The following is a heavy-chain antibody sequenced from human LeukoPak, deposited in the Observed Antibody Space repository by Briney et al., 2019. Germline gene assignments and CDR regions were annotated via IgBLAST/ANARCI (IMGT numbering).Heavy chain of an antibody. J-gene: IGHJ5*02. V-gene: IGHV6-1*01. CDR2: TYYRSKWFN. CDR3: ASSPYSSYDIRFDP. Sequence: SQTLSLTCAISGDSVSSNSASWSWIRQSPSRGLEWLGRTYYRSKWFNDYAVSVKSRITINADTSKNQFSLQLDSVSPEDTAVYYCASSPYSSYDIRFDPWGQGTLVTVSS. CDR1: GDSVSSNSAS. D-gene: IGHD5-12*01.